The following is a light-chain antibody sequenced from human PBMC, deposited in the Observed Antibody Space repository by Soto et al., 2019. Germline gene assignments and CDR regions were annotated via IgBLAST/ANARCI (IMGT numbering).Light chain of an antibody. CDR2: EVS. CDR3: SSYTSSRTRHWV. J-gene: IGLJ3*02. CDR1: SSDVGGYNY. V-gene: IGLV2-14*01. Sequence: QSALTQPASVSGSPGQSITISCTGTSSDVGGYNYVSWYQQHPGKAPKLMIYEVSNRPSGVSNRFSGSKSGNTASLTISGLQAEDEADYYCSSYTSSRTRHWVFGGGTKLTVL.